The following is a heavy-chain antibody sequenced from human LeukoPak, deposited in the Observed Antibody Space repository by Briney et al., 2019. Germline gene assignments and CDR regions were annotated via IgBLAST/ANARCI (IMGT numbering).Heavy chain of an antibody. V-gene: IGHV4-34*01. Sequence: PSETLSLTCAVYGGSFSGYYWSWIRQPPGRGLEWIGEINHSGSTNYNPSLKSRVTISVDTSKNQFSLKLSSVTAADTAVYYCASLYYYDSSGIRAYWGQGTLVTVSS. CDR2: INHSGST. D-gene: IGHD3-22*01. CDR3: ASLYYYDSSGIRAY. J-gene: IGHJ4*02. CDR1: GGSFSGYY.